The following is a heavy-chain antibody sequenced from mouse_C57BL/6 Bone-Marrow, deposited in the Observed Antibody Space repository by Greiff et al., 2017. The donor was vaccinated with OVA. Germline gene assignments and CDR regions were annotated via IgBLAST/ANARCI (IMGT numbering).Heavy chain of an antibody. CDR3: ARSGSGNYDNFDY. Sequence: VQLQQSGPELVKPGASVKIPCKASGYTFTDYNMDWVKQSHGKSLEWIGDINPNNGGTTYNQKFKGKATLTVDKSSSTAYMELRSLTSEDTAVYYCARSGSGNYDNFDYWGQGTTLTVSS. CDR2: INPNNGGT. CDR1: GYTFTDYN. J-gene: IGHJ2*01. V-gene: IGHV1-18*01. D-gene: IGHD2-1*01.